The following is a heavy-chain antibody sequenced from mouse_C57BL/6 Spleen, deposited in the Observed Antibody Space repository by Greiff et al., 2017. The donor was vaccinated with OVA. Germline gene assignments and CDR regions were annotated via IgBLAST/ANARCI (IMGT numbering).Heavy chain of an antibody. Sequence: EVQGVESGGGLVQPKGSLKLSCAASGFSFNTYAMNWVRQAPGKGLEWVARIRSKSNNYATYYADSVKDRFTISRDDSESMLYLQMNNLKTEDTAMYYCVSSGTLGAYWGQGTLVTVSA. CDR3: VSSGTLGAY. V-gene: IGHV10-1*01. D-gene: IGHD4-1*01. J-gene: IGHJ3*01. CDR2: IRSKSNNYAT. CDR1: GFSFNTYA.